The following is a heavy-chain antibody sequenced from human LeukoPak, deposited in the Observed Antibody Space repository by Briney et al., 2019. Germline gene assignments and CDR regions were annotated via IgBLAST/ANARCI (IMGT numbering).Heavy chain of an antibody. CDR2: IYYSGST. D-gene: IGHD6-19*01. J-gene: IGHJ3*02. CDR3: ARAVAGDDAFDI. Sequence: PSETLSLTCTVSGGSIGSSSYYWGWIRQPPGKGLEWIGSIYYSGSTYYNPSLKSRVTISVDTSKNQFSLKLSSVTAADTAVYYCARAVAGDDAFDIWGQGTMVTVSS. V-gene: IGHV4-39*07. CDR1: GGSIGSSSYY.